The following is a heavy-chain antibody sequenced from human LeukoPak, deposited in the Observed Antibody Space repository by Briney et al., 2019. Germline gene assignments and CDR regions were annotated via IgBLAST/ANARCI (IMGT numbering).Heavy chain of an antibody. CDR1: GFTFSSYW. D-gene: IGHD4-17*01. Sequence: QPGGSLRLSCAASGFTFSSYWVHWVRQAPGKGLVWVSRITSDGSSTTYADSVKGRFTISRDNAKNTLYLQMNSLRAEDTAVYYCAREGYGDYYFDYWGQGTLVTVSS. V-gene: IGHV3-74*01. CDR3: AREGYGDYYFDY. J-gene: IGHJ4*02. CDR2: ITSDGSST.